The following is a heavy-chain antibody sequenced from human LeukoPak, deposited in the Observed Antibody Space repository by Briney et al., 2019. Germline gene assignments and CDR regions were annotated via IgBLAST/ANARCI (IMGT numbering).Heavy chain of an antibody. J-gene: IGHJ3*02. CDR3: ARLDIVVVAYAFDI. V-gene: IGHV4-39*01. D-gene: IGHD2-2*01. CDR1: GGSISSSSYY. Sequence: SETLSLTCTVSGGSISSSSYYWGWIRQPPGKGLECIGSIYYSGSTYYNPSLKSRVTISVDTSKDQFSLKLSSVTAADTAVYYCARLDIVVVAYAFDIWGQGTMVTVSS. CDR2: IYYSGST.